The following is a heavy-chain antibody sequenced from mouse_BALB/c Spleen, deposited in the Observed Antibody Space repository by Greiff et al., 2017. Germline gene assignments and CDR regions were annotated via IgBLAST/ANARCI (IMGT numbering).Heavy chain of an antibody. D-gene: IGHD2-2*01. J-gene: IGHJ3*01. V-gene: IGHV14-3*02. CDR1: GFNIKDTY. CDR2: IDPANGNT. CDR3: ARNYYGYSWFAY. Sequence: DVKLVESGAELVKPGASVKLSCTASGFNIKDTYMHWVKQRPEQGLEWIGRIDPANGNTKYDPKFQGKATITADTSSNTAYLQLSSLTSEDTAVYYCARNYYGYSWFAYWGQGTLVTVSA.